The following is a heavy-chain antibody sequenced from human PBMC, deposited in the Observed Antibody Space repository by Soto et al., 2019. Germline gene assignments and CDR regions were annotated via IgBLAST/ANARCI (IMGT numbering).Heavy chain of an antibody. V-gene: IGHV4-39*01. D-gene: IGHD3-3*01. Sequence: QLQLQESGPGLVKPSETLSLTCTVSGGSISSSSYYWGWIRQPPGKGLEWIGSIYYSGSTYYNPSLKSRVTISVDTSKNQFSLKLSSVTAADTAVYYCARHSSRYYDFWSGYYYDYWGQGTLVTVSS. CDR1: GGSISSSSYY. CDR3: ARHSSRYYDFWSGYYYDY. CDR2: IYYSGST. J-gene: IGHJ4*02.